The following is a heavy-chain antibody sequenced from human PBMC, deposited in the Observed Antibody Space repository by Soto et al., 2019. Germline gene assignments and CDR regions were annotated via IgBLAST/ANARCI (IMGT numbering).Heavy chain of an antibody. CDR2: IYYSGST. Sequence: QVQLQESRPGLVKPSQTLSLTCTVSGGSISSGGYYWSWIRQHPAKGLEWIGYIYYSGSTYYNPSLKSRVTISVDTSKNQFSLKLSSVTAADTAVYYCARVHGFRGYYYYMDVWGKGTTVTVSS. CDR1: GGSISSGGYY. J-gene: IGHJ6*03. CDR3: ARVHGFRGYYYYMDV. D-gene: IGHD3-10*01. V-gene: IGHV4-31*03.